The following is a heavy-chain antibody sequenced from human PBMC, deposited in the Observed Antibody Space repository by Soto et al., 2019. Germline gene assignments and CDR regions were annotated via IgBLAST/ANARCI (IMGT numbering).Heavy chain of an antibody. CDR2: INPNSGGT. CDR1: GFTLTGAA. V-gene: IGHV1-2*04. D-gene: IGHD1-26*01. J-gene: IGHJ3*02. CDR3: ARGIVGATPLDAFDI. Sequence: ASVKGDCKASGFTLTGAAVQWVRQARGQRLEWIGWINPNSGGTNYAQKFQGWVTMTRDTSISTAYMELSRLRSDDTAVYYCARGIVGATPLDAFDIWGQGTMVTVSS.